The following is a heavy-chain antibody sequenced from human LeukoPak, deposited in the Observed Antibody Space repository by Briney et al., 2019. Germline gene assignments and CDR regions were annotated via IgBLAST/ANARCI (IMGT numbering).Heavy chain of an antibody. J-gene: IGHJ4*02. CDR1: GFTFSTFA. D-gene: IGHD5-12*01. Sequence: GGSLRLSCAASGFTFSTFAMIWVRQPPGKGLEWVSSIFPSGGEIHYADSVKGRFTISRDNAKNSLYLQMNSLRAEDTAVYYCARDRKWLRADFDYWGQGTLVTVSS. CDR2: IFPSGGEI. CDR3: ARDRKWLRADFDY. V-gene: IGHV3-21*01.